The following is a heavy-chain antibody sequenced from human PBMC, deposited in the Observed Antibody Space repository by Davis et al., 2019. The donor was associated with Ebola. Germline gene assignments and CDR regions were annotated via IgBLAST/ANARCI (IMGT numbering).Heavy chain of an antibody. V-gene: IGHV4-39*01. CDR2: IYYSGST. CDR1: GGSIRSTFYY. Sequence: MPSETLSLTCTVSGGSIRSTFYYWGWIRQPPGKGLEWIGTIYYSGSTYYNPSLKSRVTISVDASKNQFSLKLSSVTAADTAVYYCARHSVSYYFDGSHYGGKYYFDYWGQGTLVTVSS. D-gene: IGHD3-22*01. J-gene: IGHJ4*02. CDR3: ARHSVSYYFDGSHYGGKYYFDY.